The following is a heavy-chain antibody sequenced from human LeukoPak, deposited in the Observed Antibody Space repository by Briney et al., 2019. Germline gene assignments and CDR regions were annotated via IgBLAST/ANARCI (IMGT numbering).Heavy chain of an antibody. CDR3: AREGASCYGYAYH. Sequence: GASVKVSCKAFGYTVTSYYMHWVRQAPGQGLEWMGWINPHSGDTNYAHKFQGRVTMTRHTSISIAYMELSSLKSDDSAVYYCAREGASCYGYAYHWGQGTLVTVSS. CDR1: GYTVTSYY. CDR2: INPHSGDT. D-gene: IGHD5-18*01. J-gene: IGHJ5*02. V-gene: IGHV1-2*07.